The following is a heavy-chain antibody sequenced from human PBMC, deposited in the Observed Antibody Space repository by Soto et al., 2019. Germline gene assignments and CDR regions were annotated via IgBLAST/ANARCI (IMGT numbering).Heavy chain of an antibody. V-gene: IGHV4-39*01. J-gene: IGHJ6*02. CDR1: GGSISGGSSY. Sequence: PSETLCLTCSVYGGSISGGSSYWGWVPQAPGKGLECIGSIYYSGSTSYNPSLTSRVTISVDTSTNQFSLKLSSVTAADTAVYYFARRLYYDSSGFEGGGMDVWGQGTTVS. D-gene: IGHD3-22*01. CDR2: IYYSGST. CDR3: ARRLYYDSSGFEGGGMDV.